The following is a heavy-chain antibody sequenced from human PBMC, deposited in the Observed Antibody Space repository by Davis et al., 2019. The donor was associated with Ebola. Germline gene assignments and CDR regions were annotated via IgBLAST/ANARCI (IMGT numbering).Heavy chain of an antibody. Sequence: GESLKISCAASGFTFSSYSMNWVRQAPGKGLEWVSSISSSGSTIYYADSVKGRFTISRDNAKNSLYLQMNSLRAEDTAMYYCATGYSSGWSDFWGQGTLVTVSS. V-gene: IGHV3-21*04. J-gene: IGHJ4*02. D-gene: IGHD6-19*01. CDR3: ATGYSSGWSDF. CDR2: ISSSGSTI. CDR1: GFTFSSYS.